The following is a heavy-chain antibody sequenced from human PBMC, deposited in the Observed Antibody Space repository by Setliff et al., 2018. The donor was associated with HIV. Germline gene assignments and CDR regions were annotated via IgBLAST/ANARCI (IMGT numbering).Heavy chain of an antibody. CDR2: IIPVRGLA. CDR1: GGTFNTHA. D-gene: IGHD3-22*01. Sequence: GASVKVSCKASGGTFNTHAFSWVRQAPGQGLEWMGGIIPVRGLANYARNFQGRVTITADTSTNTAYLEVVSLRSEGTAIYYCARHYFDSNSYYRPPFDSWGQGTPVTVSS. CDR3: ARHYFDSNSYYRPPFDS. V-gene: IGHV1-69*10. J-gene: IGHJ5*01.